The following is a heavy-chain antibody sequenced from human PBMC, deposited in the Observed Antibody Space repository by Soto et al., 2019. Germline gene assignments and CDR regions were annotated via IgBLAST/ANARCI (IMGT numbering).Heavy chain of an antibody. V-gene: IGHV1-69*08. CDR1: GGTFSSYT. Sequence: QVQLVQSGAEVKKPGSSVKVSCKASGGTFSSYTISWVRQAPGQGLEWLGRIIPILGIANYAQKFQGRVTITADKYTSTAYMELRSLRSEDTAVYYCAREHRYSTMALDYRGQGTLVTVSS. D-gene: IGHD3-10*01. J-gene: IGHJ4*02. CDR2: IIPILGIA. CDR3: AREHRYSTMALDY.